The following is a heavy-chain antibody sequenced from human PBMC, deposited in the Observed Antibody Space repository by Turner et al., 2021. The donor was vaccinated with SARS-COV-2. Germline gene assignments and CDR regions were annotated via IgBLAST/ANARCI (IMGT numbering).Heavy chain of an antibody. CDR2: INHSGST. V-gene: IGHV4-34*01. J-gene: IGHJ5*02. D-gene: IGHD6-19*01. CDR3: AIKLWYISGWYAVDP. Sequence: QVQLQQWGAGLLKPSETLSLTCAVYGGSFSGYYWSWIRHPPGKGLEWIGEINHSGSTNYNPSLKSRVTISVDTSKNQFSLKLSSVTAADTAVYYCAIKLWYISGWYAVDPWGQGTLVTVSS. CDR1: GGSFSGYY.